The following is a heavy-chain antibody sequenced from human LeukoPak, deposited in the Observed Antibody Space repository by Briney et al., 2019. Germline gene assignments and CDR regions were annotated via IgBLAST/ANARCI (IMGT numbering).Heavy chain of an antibody. D-gene: IGHD3-10*01. Sequence: SETLSLTCTVSGGSISSSSYYWGWIRQPPGKGLKWIGSIYYSGSTYYNPSLKSRVTISVDTSKNQFSLKLSSVTAADTAVHYCARHVITMVRGVINSYFDYWGQGTLVTVSS. CDR2: IYYSGST. CDR3: ARHVITMVRGVINSYFDY. J-gene: IGHJ4*02. CDR1: GGSISSSSYY. V-gene: IGHV4-39*01.